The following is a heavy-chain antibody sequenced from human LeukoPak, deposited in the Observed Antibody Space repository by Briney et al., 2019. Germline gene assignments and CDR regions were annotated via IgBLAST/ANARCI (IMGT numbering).Heavy chain of an antibody. CDR2: LYSGGTT. J-gene: IGHJ3*02. Sequence: PGGSLRLSCAASGFSVSSKYMSWVRQAPGKGLEWVSVLYSGGTTYYADSVKGRFTISRDNAKNSLYLQMNSLRAEDTAVYYCARVTGDYDILTGYYWGDAFDIWGQGTMVTVSS. CDR1: GFSVSSKY. CDR3: ARVTGDYDILTGYYWGDAFDI. D-gene: IGHD3-9*01. V-gene: IGHV3-53*01.